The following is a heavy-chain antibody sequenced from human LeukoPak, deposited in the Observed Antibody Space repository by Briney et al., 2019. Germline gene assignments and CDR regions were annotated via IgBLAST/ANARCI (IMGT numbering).Heavy chain of an antibody. Sequence: PGGSLRLSCAASGFTFSSYSMSWVRQAPGKGLEWVANIQHDGSEKYYVDSVKGRFTISRDNAKNSLYLHMSSLRAEDTAVYYCARLALGRVTTYWGQGTMVTVSS. V-gene: IGHV3-7*01. CDR2: IQHDGSEK. D-gene: IGHD2-21*02. J-gene: IGHJ4*02. CDR3: ARLALGRVTTY. CDR1: GFTFSSYS.